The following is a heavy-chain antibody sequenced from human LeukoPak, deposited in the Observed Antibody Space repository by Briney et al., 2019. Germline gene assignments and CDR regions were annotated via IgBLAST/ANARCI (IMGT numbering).Heavy chain of an antibody. CDR3: ARTGRGYSYGYSDY. V-gene: IGHV1-18*01. CDR1: GYTFSSYG. Sequence: ASVKVSCKTSGYTFSSYGISWVRQAPGQGLEWMGWISAYNGNTNFAQKLQGRVTMTADTSTSTAYMELRSLRSDDTAVYYCARTGRGYSYGYSDYWGQGTLVTVSS. J-gene: IGHJ4*02. CDR2: ISAYNGNT. D-gene: IGHD5-18*01.